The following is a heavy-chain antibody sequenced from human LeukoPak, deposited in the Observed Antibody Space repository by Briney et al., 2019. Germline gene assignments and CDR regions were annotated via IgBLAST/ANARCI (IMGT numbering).Heavy chain of an antibody. V-gene: IGHV3-48*01. D-gene: IGHD3-22*01. CDR2: ISSGSTTI. J-gene: IGHJ4*02. CDR1: GFTVRSNY. CDR3: AREVYYYDSSGLYYSGGFGY. Sequence: PGGSLRLSCAASGFTVRSNYMNWVRQAPGKGLEWVSYISSGSTTIYYADSVKGRFTISRDNAKNSLYLQMNSLRAEDTAVYYCAREVYYYDSSGLYYSGGFGYWGQGTLLTVSS.